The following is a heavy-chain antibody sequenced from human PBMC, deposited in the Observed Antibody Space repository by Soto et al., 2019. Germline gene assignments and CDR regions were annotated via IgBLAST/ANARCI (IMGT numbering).Heavy chain of an antibody. CDR3: ARGPVAAPAGVFDY. CDR2: IYSGGST. J-gene: IGHJ4*02. CDR1: GFTVSSNF. V-gene: IGHV3-53*01. Sequence: EVQLVESGGGLIQPGGSLRLSCAASGFTVSSNFMYWVRQAPGKGLEWVSLIYSGGSTYYADSVKGRFTFSRDNSRNTLHLQMNSLRAEDTAVYYCARGPVAAPAGVFDYCGQGTLFTVSS. D-gene: IGHD6-13*01.